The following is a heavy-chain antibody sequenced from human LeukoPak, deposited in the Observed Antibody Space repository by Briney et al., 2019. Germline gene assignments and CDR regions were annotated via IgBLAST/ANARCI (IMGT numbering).Heavy chain of an antibody. J-gene: IGHJ6*03. CDR3: AKGTMIVVVTGYYMDV. D-gene: IGHD3-22*01. CDR2: ISGSGGST. V-gene: IGHV3-23*01. CDR1: GFTFSSYA. Sequence: GGSLRLSYAASGFTFSSYAMSWVRQAPGKGLEWVSAISGSGGSTYYADSVKGRFTISRDNSKNTLYLQMNSLRAEDTAVYYCAKGTMIVVVTGYYMDVWGKGTTVTVSS.